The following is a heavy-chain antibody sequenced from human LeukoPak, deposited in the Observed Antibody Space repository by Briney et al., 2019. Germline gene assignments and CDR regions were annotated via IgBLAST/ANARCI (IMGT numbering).Heavy chain of an antibody. J-gene: IGHJ6*02. CDR3: VKGYGYDIRSGGYQYPMDV. D-gene: IGHD3-3*01. CDR1: GFTFRSYG. CDR2: ITYDGSKE. Sequence: GGSLRLSCAASGFTFRSYGMHWVRQAPGKGLQWVAGITYDGSKEYYVDSVKGRFTISRDNSKNTLFLQMNSLRAEDTAMYYCVKGYGYDIRSGGYQYPMDVWGQGTTVTVSS. V-gene: IGHV3-30*18.